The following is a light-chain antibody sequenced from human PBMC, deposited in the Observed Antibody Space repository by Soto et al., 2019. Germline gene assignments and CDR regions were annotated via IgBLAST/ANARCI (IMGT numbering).Light chain of an antibody. CDR3: HQYGSAPAWT. J-gene: IGKJ1*01. V-gene: IGKV3-20*01. Sequence: EIVLTQSPGTLSLFPGERATLSCRASQSISSSYLAWYQQKPGQAPRLLIYGATSRATGIPDRVSGAGSATDFTLTIIRLEPEDFAVYYCHQYGSAPAWTFGQGTKVEIK. CDR2: GAT. CDR1: QSISSSY.